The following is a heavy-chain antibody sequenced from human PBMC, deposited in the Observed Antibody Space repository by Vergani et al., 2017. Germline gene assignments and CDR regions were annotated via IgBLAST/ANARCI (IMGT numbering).Heavy chain of an antibody. CDR2: ISCSGGST. CDR1: GFTFSSYA. CDR3: TKDLDIVGRFGH. J-gene: IGHJ1*01. Sequence: EVQLLVPGGGFVQPGGSLRLSCAASGFTFSSYAMSWVRQAPGKGLEWVSAISCSGGSTSYADSVKGRFTISRDHSKNTLYLQMNSLRAGDTAVYYCTKDLDIVGRFGHWGEGTRVTVSS. D-gene: IGHD2-2*03. V-gene: IGHV3-23*01.